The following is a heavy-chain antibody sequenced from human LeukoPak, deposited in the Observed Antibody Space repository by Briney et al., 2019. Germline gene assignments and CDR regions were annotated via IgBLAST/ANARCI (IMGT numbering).Heavy chain of an antibody. CDR3: VTFITGATRRDNWFDP. CDR1: GYTLTELS. CDR2: FDPEDGET. D-gene: IGHD1-7*01. J-gene: IGHJ5*02. V-gene: IGHV1-24*01. Sequence: ASVKVSCKVSGYTLTELSMHWVRQAPGKGLEWMGGFDPEDGETIYAQKFQGRVTMPEDTSTDTAYMELSSLRSEDTAVYYCVTFITGATRRDNWFDPWGQGTLVTVSS.